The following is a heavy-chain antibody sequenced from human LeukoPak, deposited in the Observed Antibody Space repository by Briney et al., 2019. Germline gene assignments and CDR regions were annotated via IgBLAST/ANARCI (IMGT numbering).Heavy chain of an antibody. CDR1: EFTFSTYT. J-gene: IGHJ2*01. V-gene: IGHV3-30-3*01. Sequence: PGGSLRLSCAASEFTFSTYTMHWVRRAPGKGLEWVAVISFDETTKYYADFVKGRFTISRDNSKNMLYLQMNSLGAEDTAVYFCARGTTTSGLWYFDLWGRGTLVTVSS. D-gene: IGHD3-3*01. CDR3: ARGTTTSGLWYFDL. CDR2: ISFDETTK.